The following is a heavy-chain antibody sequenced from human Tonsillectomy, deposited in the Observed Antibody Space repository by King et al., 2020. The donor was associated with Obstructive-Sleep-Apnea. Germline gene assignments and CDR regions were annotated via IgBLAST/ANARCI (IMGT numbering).Heavy chain of an antibody. CDR2: NDPSDSYT. J-gene: IGHJ4*02. D-gene: IGHD2-21*01. CDR3: ARHSPGDFDY. Sequence: QLVQSGAEVKKPGESLRISCKGSGFSFTNYWISWVRQMPGKGLEWMGRNDPSDSYTNYSPSFQGHVTISADKSISTAYLQWSSLKAADTAMYYCARHSPGDFDYWGQGTLVTVSS. V-gene: IGHV5-10-1*01. CDR1: GFSFTNYW.